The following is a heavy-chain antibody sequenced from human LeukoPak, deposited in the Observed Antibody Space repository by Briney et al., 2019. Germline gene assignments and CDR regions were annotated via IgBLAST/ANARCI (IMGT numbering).Heavy chain of an antibody. J-gene: IGHJ4*02. D-gene: IGHD6-19*01. CDR2: INAGNGNT. CDR3: ARDPIASSGPNYLAY. CDR1: GYTFTTYA. Sequence: GASVKVSCKASGYTFTTYAMHWVRQAPGQRLEWMGWINAGNGNTKYSQKFQARVTITRDTSASTAYMELSSLRSEDTAVYYCARDPIASSGPNYLAYWAKGTLVTVPS. V-gene: IGHV1-3*01.